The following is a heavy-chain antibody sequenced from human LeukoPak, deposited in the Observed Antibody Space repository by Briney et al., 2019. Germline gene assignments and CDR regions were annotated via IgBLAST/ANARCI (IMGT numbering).Heavy chain of an antibody. CDR3: ARDPPGIAASVSGG. Sequence: GGSLRLSCAASGFSVSSNYMSWVRQAPGKGLEWVSVIYSGGSTYYADSVKGRFTISRDNSKNTVYLQMNSLRAEDTAVYYCARDPPGIAASVSGGWGQGTLVTVSS. J-gene: IGHJ4*02. CDR2: IYSGGST. CDR1: GFSVSSNY. V-gene: IGHV3-53*01. D-gene: IGHD6-13*01.